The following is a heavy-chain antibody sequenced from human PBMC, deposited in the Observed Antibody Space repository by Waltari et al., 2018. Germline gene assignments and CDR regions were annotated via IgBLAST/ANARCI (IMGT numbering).Heavy chain of an antibody. V-gene: IGHV4-39*07. CDR1: GGSISSSSYY. CDR2: IYYSGST. CDR3: ARDGYSSSWYNY. Sequence: QLQLQESGPGLVKPSETLSLTCTVSGGSISSSSYYWGWIRQPPGKGLEWIGSIYYSGSTYYTPSLKSRVTISVDTSKNQFSLKLSSVTAADTAVYYCARDGYSSSWYNYWGQGTLVTVSS. J-gene: IGHJ4*02. D-gene: IGHD6-13*01.